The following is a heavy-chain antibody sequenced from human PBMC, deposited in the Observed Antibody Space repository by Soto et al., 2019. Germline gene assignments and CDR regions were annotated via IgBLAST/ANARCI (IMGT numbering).Heavy chain of an antibody. CDR1: GYSFTSYW. V-gene: IGHV5-51*01. Sequence: GESLKISCKGSGYSFTSYWIGWVRQMPGNGLEWMGIIYPRDSDTRYSPSVQGKVAISTDMSISTAYLQWRSLKASDTDMYYSAFITRVREVIKGFDNWGQGTLVTVSS. CDR3: AFITRVREVIKGFDN. D-gene: IGHD3-10*01. J-gene: IGHJ4*01. CDR2: IYPRDSDT.